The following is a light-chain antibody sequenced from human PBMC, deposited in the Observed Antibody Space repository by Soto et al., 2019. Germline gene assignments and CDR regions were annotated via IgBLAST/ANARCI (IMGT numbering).Light chain of an antibody. J-gene: IGLJ3*02. CDR3: QSYDDNNRGV. V-gene: IGLV6-57*04. CDR2: EIN. CDR1: SGSIASQY. Sequence: NFMLTQPHSVSESPGKTVTISCTRSSGSIASQYVQWYQQRPGSAPRTVMYEINQRPSGVPDRFSGSIDSSSNSASLTIFGLKTEDEADYYCQSYDDNNRGVFGGGTKVTVL.